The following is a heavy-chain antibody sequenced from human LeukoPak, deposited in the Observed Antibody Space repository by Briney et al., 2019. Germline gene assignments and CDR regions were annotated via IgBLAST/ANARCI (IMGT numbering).Heavy chain of an antibody. D-gene: IGHD6-19*01. V-gene: IGHV3-9*01. Sequence: PGRSLRLSCAASGFTFDDYAVHWVRQAPGKGLEWVSGISWNSGSMGYADSVKGRFTISRDNAKNSLYLQMNSLRAEDTALYYCAKDTDSSGWYSDYWGQGTLVTVSS. CDR3: AKDTDSSGWYSDY. J-gene: IGHJ4*02. CDR2: ISWNSGSM. CDR1: GFTFDDYA.